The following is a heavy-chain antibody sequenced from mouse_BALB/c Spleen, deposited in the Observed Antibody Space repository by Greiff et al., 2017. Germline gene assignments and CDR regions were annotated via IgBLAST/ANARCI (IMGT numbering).Heavy chain of an antibody. CDR3: SPSMDY. Sequence: EVQRVESGAELVKPGASVKLSCTASGFNIKDTYMHWVKQRPEQGLEWIGRIDPANGNTKYDPKFQGKATITADTSSNTAYLQLSSLTSEDTAVYYCSPSMDYWGQGTSVTVSS. V-gene: IGHV14-3*02. J-gene: IGHJ4*01. CDR1: GFNIKDTY. CDR2: IDPANGNT.